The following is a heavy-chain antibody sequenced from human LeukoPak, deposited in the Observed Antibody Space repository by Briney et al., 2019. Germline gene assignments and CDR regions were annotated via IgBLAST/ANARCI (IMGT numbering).Heavy chain of an antibody. CDR2: ISGSGGST. CDR1: GFTFSSYA. V-gene: IGHV3-23*01. J-gene: IGHJ4*02. Sequence: PGGSLRLSCAASGFTFSSYAMSWVRQAPGKGLEWVSAISGSGGSTYYADSVKGRFTISRDNSKNTLYLQMNSLRAEDTAVYYCARGSSSWSLFDYWGQGTLVTVSS. D-gene: IGHD6-13*01. CDR3: ARGSSSWSLFDY.